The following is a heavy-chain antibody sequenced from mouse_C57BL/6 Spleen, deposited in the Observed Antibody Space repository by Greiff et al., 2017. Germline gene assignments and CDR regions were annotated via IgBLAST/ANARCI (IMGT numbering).Heavy chain of an antibody. CDR2: IWSGGST. CDR3: ASTNYDYDVSYAMDY. V-gene: IGHV2-2*01. D-gene: IGHD2-4*01. J-gene: IGHJ4*01. CDR1: GFSLTSYG. Sequence: LQESGPGLVQPSQSLSITCTVSGFSLTSYGVHWVRQSPGKGLEWLGVIWSGGSTDYNAAFISRLSISKDNSKSQVFFKMNSLQADDTAIYYCASTNYDYDVSYAMDYWGQGTSVTVSS.